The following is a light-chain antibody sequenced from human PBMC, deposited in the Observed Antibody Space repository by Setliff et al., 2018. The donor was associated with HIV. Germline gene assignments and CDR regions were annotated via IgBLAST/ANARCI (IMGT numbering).Light chain of an antibody. CDR2: DVN. V-gene: IGLV2-14*03. CDR3: SAYTTSSTVL. Sequence: ALTQPASVSGSPGQSITISCTGTSSDIGAYKYVSWYQQHPDKAPKLLIYDVNTRPSGISGRFSGSKSGNTASLTISGLQAEDEADYYCSAYTTSSTVLFGGGTKVTVL. J-gene: IGLJ2*01. CDR1: SSDIGAYKY.